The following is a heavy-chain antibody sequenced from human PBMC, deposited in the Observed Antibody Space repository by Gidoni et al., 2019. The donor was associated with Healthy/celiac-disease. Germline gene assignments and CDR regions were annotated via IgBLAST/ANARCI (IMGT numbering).Heavy chain of an antibody. CDR3: ARHVITFGGVSAHGFDY. J-gene: IGHJ4*02. Sequence: EVQLVKPGAEVKQPGESPRSSCKGSGYSFTSYWISWVRQMPGKGLEWMGMIDPSDSYNNYSPSFQGHVNSSADKSISTAYLQWSSMKASDTAMYYCARHVITFGGVSAHGFDYWGQGTLVTVSS. CDR2: IDPSDSYN. D-gene: IGHD3-16*01. V-gene: IGHV5-10-1*01. CDR1: GYSFTSYW.